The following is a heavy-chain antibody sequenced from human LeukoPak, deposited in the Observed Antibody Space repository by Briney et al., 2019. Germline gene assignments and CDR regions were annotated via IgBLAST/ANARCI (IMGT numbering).Heavy chain of an antibody. CDR1: GYTFTSYY. J-gene: IGHJ5*02. CDR3: AREVRRYFDWLSRRGWFDP. Sequence: ASVKVSCKASGYTFTSYYMHWVRQAPGQGLEWMGLINPSGGSTSYAQKFQGRVTITRDTSTSTVYMELSSLRSEDTAVYYCAREVRRYFDWLSRRGWFDPWGQGTLVTVSS. V-gene: IGHV1-46*01. D-gene: IGHD3-9*01. CDR2: INPSGGST.